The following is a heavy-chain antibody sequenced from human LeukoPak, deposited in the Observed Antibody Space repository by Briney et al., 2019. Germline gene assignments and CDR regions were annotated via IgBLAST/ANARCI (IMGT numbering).Heavy chain of an antibody. CDR2: MNPNSGNT. CDR3: ARGIKRRYGVAAAEFDY. D-gene: IGHD6-13*01. J-gene: IGHJ4*02. CDR1: GYTFTSFD. V-gene: IGHV1-8*01. Sequence: GASVKVSCKASGYTFTSFDINWVRQATGQGLEWMGWMNPNSGNTGYAQKFQGRVTMTRNTSISTAHMELSSLRSDDTAVYYCARGIKRRYGVAAAEFDYWGQGTLVTVSS.